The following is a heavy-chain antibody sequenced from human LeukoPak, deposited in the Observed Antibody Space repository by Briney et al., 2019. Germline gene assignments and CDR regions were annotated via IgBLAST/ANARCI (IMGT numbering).Heavy chain of an antibody. CDR2: VSIDGRQK. V-gene: IGHV3-33*06. CDR3: AKDMVIRD. CDR1: GFTFSSYG. Sequence: GGSLRLSCAASGFTFSSYGMHWVRQAPGKGLEWVAVVSIDGRQKYHADSVRGRFTISRDNSKNTVYLEMNSLRVEDTAIYYCAKDMVIRDWGQGTLVTVTS. J-gene: IGHJ4*02. D-gene: IGHD2-21*01.